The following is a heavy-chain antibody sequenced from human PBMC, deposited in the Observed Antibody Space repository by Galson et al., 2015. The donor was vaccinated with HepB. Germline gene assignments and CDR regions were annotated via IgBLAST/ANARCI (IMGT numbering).Heavy chain of an antibody. D-gene: IGHD6-13*01. CDR3: ARDRQSNSWYRGQFYFYMDI. CDR2: INPGNGYT. V-gene: IGHV1-3*01. Sequence: SVKVSCKASGYTFDRYDMHWVRQAPGQRLEWMGWINPGNGYTKYPQKFQGRVTITRDTDASTAYMEVSSLTYEDTAVYYCARDRQSNSWYRGQFYFYMDIWGKGTPVTVSS. J-gene: IGHJ6*03. CDR1: GYTFDRYD.